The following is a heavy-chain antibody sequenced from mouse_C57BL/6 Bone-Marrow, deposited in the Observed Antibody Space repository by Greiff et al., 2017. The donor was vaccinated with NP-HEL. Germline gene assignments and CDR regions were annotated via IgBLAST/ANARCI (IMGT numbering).Heavy chain of an antibody. Sequence: VQLQQSGPELVKPGASVKISCKASGYTFTDYYMNWVKQSHGKSLEWIGDINPNNGGTSYNQKFKGKATLTVDKSSSTAYMELRRLTSEDSAVYYCARLYYGSSYYFDYWGQGTTLTVSS. CDR2: INPNNGGT. CDR3: ARLYYGSSYYFDY. V-gene: IGHV1-26*01. J-gene: IGHJ2*01. D-gene: IGHD1-1*01. CDR1: GYTFTDYY.